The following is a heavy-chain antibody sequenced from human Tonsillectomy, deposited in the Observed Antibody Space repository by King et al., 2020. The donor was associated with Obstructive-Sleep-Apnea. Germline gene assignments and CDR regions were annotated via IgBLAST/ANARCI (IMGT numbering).Heavy chain of an antibody. V-gene: IGHV2-26*01. CDR2: LFSHDDK. Sequence: VTLKESGPVLVKSTETLTLTCTVSAFSLSNARVGVSWLRQPPAKALACLAHLFSHDDKPSSPSLNSRLTISKDTSKSPVVLTMTNLDPVDTATYYCARLRYYYDSSGYYSYYFDYWDQGTLVTVSS. CDR1: AFSLSNARVG. CDR3: ARLRYYYDSSGYYSYYFDY. D-gene: IGHD3-22*01. J-gene: IGHJ4*02.